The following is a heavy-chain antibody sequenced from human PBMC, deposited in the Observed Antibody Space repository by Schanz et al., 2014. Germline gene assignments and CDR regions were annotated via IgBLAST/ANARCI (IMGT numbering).Heavy chain of an antibody. V-gene: IGHV3-30*18. Sequence: IHLVESGGGLVMPGGSLRLSCAASGFTFNGAYMTWVRQAPGKGLEWVAFISYDGSFKDYLDSVMGRFTISRNNSKNTLYLQMSSLRGEDWAVYYWAKDLEPQCGGDCPLTWGQGTLVTVSS. CDR1: GFTFNGAY. J-gene: IGHJ4*02. CDR3: AKDLEPQCGGDCPLT. CDR2: ISYDGSFK. D-gene: IGHD2-21*02.